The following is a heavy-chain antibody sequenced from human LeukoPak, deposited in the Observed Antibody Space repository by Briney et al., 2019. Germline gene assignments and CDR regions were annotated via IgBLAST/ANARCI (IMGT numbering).Heavy chain of an antibody. J-gene: IGHJ4*02. V-gene: IGHV3-23*01. CDR2: ISGSGGST. CDR1: GFTFSSYA. CDR3: AKDRGGWYYFDY. D-gene: IGHD6-19*01. Sequence: TGGSLRLSCAASGFTFSSYAMSWVRQAPGKGLEWVSAISGSGGSTYYADSVKGRFTISRDNSKNTLYLQMNSLRAEDTAVYYCAKDRGGWYYFDYWGQGTLVTVSS.